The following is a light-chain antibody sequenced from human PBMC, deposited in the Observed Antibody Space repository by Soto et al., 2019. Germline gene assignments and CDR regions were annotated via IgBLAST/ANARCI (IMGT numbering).Light chain of an antibody. J-gene: IGLJ2*01. CDR2: GNS. CDR3: QSYDSSLSGLV. Sequence: QSALTQPPSVSGAPGQRVTISCTGSSSNIGAGYDVHWYQQLPGTAPKLLISGNSNRPSGVPDRFSGSKSGTSASLAITGLQAEDEADYYCQSYDSSLSGLVFGGGTKVTVL. CDR1: SSNIGAGYD. V-gene: IGLV1-40*01.